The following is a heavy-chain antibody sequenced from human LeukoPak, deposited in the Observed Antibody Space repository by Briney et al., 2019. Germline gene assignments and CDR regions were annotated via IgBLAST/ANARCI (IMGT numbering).Heavy chain of an antibody. CDR1: GFTFSSYW. CDR2: IKQDGSEK. D-gene: IGHD1-26*01. V-gene: IGHV3-7*01. Sequence: GGSLRLSCAASGFTFSSYWMSWVRQAPGKGLEWVANIKQDGSEKYYVDSVKGRFTISRDNAKNSLYLQMNSLRGEDTAVYYCARGPGSYYFNYWGQGTLVTVSS. CDR3: ARGPGSYYFNY. J-gene: IGHJ4*02.